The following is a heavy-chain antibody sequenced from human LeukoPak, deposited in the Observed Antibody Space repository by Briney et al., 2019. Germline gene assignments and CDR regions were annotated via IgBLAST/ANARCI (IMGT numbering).Heavy chain of an antibody. V-gene: IGHV4-61*02. CDR1: GGSISSGIYY. CDR3: ARASHYYDSSGYYVDAFDI. CDR2: IYTSGST. Sequence: SETLSLTCTVSGGSISSGIYYWSWIRQPAGKGLEWIGRIYTSGSTNYNPSLKSRVTISVDTSKNQFSLKLSSVTAADTAVYYCARASHYYDSSGYYVDAFDIWGQGTMVTVSS. J-gene: IGHJ3*02. D-gene: IGHD3-22*01.